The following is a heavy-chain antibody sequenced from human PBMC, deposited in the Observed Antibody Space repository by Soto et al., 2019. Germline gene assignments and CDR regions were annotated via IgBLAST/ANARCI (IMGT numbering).Heavy chain of an antibody. D-gene: IGHD3-9*01. CDR3: VRSSIDPRILMYPFDY. J-gene: IGHJ4*02. Sequence: ALSLTCAVSGGSISSGGYSWSWIRQPPGKGLESIANIYYDGNTYYNPSLKSRVTISLDTSKNQFSLRLNSVTAADTAVHFCVRSSIDPRILMYPFDYWGLGTLVT. V-gene: IGHV4-30-2*03. CDR2: IYYDGNT. CDR1: GGSISSGGYS.